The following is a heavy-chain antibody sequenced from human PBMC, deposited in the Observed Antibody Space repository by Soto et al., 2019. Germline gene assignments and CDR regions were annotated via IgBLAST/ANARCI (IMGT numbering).Heavy chain of an antibody. V-gene: IGHV4-4*02. J-gene: IGHJ6*02. CDR3: VSKLGPYYYGLDV. CDR2: IYHTGIA. Sequence: SETLSLTCTVYGDSITNNHWWSWVRQPPGKGPELIGEIYHTGIANYNPSLESRVAFSVDKSKDQFSLSLTSVTAADTAVYYCVSKLGPYYYGLDVWGQGTTVTVSS. D-gene: IGHD3-16*01. CDR1: GDSITNNHW.